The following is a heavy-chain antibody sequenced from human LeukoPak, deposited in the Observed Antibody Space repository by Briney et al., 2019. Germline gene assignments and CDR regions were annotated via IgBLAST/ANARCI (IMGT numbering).Heavy chain of an antibody. D-gene: IGHD1-7*01. CDR2: ISNAASTI. J-gene: IGHJ4*02. CDR3: ARVTRRNYGPWAFDY. V-gene: IGHV3-11*04. Sequence: PGGSLRLSCAASGFIFSDYYMSWIRQAPGKGLEWASYISNAASTIYYADSVKGRFTISRDNARNSLFLQMNSLRVEDTAVYYCARVTRRNYGPWAFDYWGQGTLATVSS. CDR1: GFIFSDYY.